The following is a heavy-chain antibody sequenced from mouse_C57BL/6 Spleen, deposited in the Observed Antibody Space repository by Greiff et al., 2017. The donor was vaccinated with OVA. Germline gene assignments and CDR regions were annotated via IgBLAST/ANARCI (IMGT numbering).Heavy chain of an antibody. D-gene: IGHD1-1*01. CDR1: GYTFTDYY. J-gene: IGHJ2*01. CDR2: IYPGSGNT. Sequence: QVQLKESGPELVKPGASVKISCKASGYTFTDYYINWVKQRPGQGLEWIGWIYPGSGNTKYNEKFKGKATLTVDKSSSTAYMQLSSLTSEDSAVDYCARSDYGSPYYFGYWGQGTTLTVSS. CDR3: ARSDYGSPYYFGY. V-gene: IGHV1-84*01.